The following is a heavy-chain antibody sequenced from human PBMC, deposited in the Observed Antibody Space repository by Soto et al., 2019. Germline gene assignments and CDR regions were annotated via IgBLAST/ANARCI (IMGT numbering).Heavy chain of an antibody. CDR1: GGTFSSYA. Sequence: QVQLVQSGAEVKKPGSSVKVSCKASGGTFSSYAISWVRQAPGQGLEWMGGIIPIFGTANYAQKFQGRVTITADKSTSTAYMELSSLRSEDTAVYYCARDVTRGIVGATERGTNWFDPWGQGTLVTVSS. CDR2: IIPIFGTA. D-gene: IGHD1-26*01. V-gene: IGHV1-69*06. CDR3: ARDVTRGIVGATERGTNWFDP. J-gene: IGHJ5*02.